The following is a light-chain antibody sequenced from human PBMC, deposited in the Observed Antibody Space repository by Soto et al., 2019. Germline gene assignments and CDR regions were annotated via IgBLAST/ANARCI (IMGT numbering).Light chain of an antibody. CDR2: GAS. V-gene: IGKV3-20*01. J-gene: IGKJ4*01. CDR1: QSVSSTY. CDR3: QQANSFPLT. Sequence: EIVLTQSPGTLSLSPGERATLSCRASQSVSSTYLAWYQQKPGRAPRLLIYGASSRATGIPDRFSGRGSATDFTLTISRLEPEDFATYYCQQANSFPLTFGGGTKVEIK.